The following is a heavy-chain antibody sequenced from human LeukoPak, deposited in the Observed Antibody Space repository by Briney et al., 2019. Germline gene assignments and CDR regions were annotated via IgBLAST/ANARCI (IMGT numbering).Heavy chain of an antibody. CDR3: ARDRGRQAVAGTYDAFDI. Sequence: GGSLRLSCAAPGFTFSSSGMHWVRQAPGKGLEWVAFIRDDGNNKYYADSVKGRFTISRDNSKNTLYLQMSRLRAEDTAAHYCARDRGRQAVAGTYDAFDIWGQGTMVTVSS. CDR1: GFTFSSSG. V-gene: IGHV3-30*02. D-gene: IGHD6-19*01. CDR2: IRDDGNNK. J-gene: IGHJ3*02.